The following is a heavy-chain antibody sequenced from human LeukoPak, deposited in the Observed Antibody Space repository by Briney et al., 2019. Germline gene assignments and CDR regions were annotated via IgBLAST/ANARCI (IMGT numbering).Heavy chain of an antibody. J-gene: IGHJ4*02. Sequence: GRSLRLSCAASGFTFDDYAMHWVRQAPGKGREWVSGISWNSGSIGYADSVKGRFTISRDNAKNSLYLQMNSLRAEDTALYYCAKDISGALYYFDYWGQGTLVTVSS. D-gene: IGHD1-14*01. CDR2: ISWNSGSI. CDR1: GFTFDDYA. V-gene: IGHV3-9*01. CDR3: AKDISGALYYFDY.